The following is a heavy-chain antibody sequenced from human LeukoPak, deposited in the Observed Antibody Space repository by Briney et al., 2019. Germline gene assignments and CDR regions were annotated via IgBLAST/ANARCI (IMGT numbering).Heavy chain of an antibody. D-gene: IGHD6-19*01. V-gene: IGHV3-30*18. CDR3: AKGAQWLPQFDY. CDR2: ISYDGSNK. Sequence: GGSLRLSCAASGFTFSSYGMHWVRQAPGKGLEWVAVISYDGSNKYYADSVKGRFTISRDNSKNTLYLQMNSLRAEDTAVYYCAKGAQWLPQFDYWGQGTLVTVSS. J-gene: IGHJ4*02. CDR1: GFTFSSYG.